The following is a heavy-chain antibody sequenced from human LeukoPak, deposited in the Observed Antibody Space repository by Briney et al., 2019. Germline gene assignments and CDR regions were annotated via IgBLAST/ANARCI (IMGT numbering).Heavy chain of an antibody. CDR1: GGSISTYY. Sequence: SETLSLTCTVYGGSISTYYWSWIRQPPGKGLECIGYIYYSGNTNYNPSLKSRVTISVDTSKNQFSLKLSSVTAADTAVYYCVRGGRTFDYWGQGTLVTVSS. D-gene: IGHD3-16*01. V-gene: IGHV4-59*01. J-gene: IGHJ4*02. CDR3: VRGGRTFDY. CDR2: IYYSGNT.